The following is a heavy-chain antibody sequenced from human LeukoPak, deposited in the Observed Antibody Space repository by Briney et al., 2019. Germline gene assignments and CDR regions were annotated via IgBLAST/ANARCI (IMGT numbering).Heavy chain of an antibody. CDR2: IYTSGST. CDR1: GGSISSYY. D-gene: IGHD5-18*01. Sequence: SETLSLTCTVSGGSISSYYWSWIRQPPGKGLEWIGYIYTSGSTNYNPSLKSRVTISVDTSKNQFTLKLSSVTAADTAVYYCARHGAYTAMDLDYWGQGTLVTVSS. J-gene: IGHJ4*02. V-gene: IGHV4-4*09. CDR3: ARHGAYTAMDLDY.